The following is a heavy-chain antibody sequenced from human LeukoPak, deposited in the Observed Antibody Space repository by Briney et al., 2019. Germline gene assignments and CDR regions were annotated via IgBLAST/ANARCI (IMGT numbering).Heavy chain of an antibody. CDR3: AKDLYYYDIYYYGMDV. V-gene: IGHV3-30*18. CDR2: ISYDGSNK. CDR1: GFTFSSYG. D-gene: IGHD3-22*01. Sequence: PGGSLRLSCAASGFTFSSYGMHWVRQAPGKGLEWVAVISYDGSNKYYADSVKGRFTISRDNSKNTLYLQMNSLRAEDTAVYYCAKDLYYYDIYYYGMDVWGQGTTVTVSS. J-gene: IGHJ6*02.